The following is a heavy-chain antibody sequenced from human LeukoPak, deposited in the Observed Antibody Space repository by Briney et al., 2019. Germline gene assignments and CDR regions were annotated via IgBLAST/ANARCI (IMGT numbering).Heavy chain of an antibody. CDR2: VNAKSANT. J-gene: IGHJ3*02. D-gene: IGHD2-15*01. V-gene: IGHV1-8*01. CDR3: ARGAVSGDCSGGSCYHFYM. Sequence: SVTLSYTASGDTFISDNNRVRQATGQGLEWMGWVNAKSANTWYAPKFRGRVTMTRATSIRKAYMERSGLSSEDTAVYYCARGAVSGDCSGGSCYHFYMWGQGTMGTVSS. CDR1: GDTFISD.